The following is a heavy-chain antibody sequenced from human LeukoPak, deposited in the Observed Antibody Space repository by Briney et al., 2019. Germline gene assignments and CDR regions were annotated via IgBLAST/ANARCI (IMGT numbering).Heavy chain of an antibody. CDR1: GFTISNYW. CDR3: ARDSGLYYYYGMDV. J-gene: IGHJ6*02. CDR2: MKQDGSER. V-gene: IGHV3-7*01. Sequence: GGSLRLSCAASGFTISNYWMTWVRLAPGKGLEWVAIMKQDGSERYYVDSVKGRFTVSRDNAKNSLYLQMNSPRAEDTAVYYCARDSGLYYYYGMDVWGQGTTVTVSS. D-gene: IGHD3/OR15-3a*01.